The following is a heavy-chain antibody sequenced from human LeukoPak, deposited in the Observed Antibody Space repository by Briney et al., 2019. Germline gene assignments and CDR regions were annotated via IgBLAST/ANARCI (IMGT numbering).Heavy chain of an antibody. CDR1: GLTFSSYA. J-gene: IGHJ5*02. CDR2: ISGSGGST. D-gene: IGHD3-3*01. Sequence: GGSLRLSCAASGLTFSSYAMSWVRQAPGKGLEWVSAISGSGGSTYYADSVKGRFTISRDNSKNTLYLQMNSLRAEDTAVYYCAKDITIFGVVTTAWGQGTLVTVSS. CDR3: AKDITIFGVVTTA. V-gene: IGHV3-23*01.